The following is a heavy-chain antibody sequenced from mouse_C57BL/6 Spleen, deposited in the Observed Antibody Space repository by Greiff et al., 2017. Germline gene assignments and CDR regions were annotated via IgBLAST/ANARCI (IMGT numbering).Heavy chain of an antibody. CDR2: ISSGSSTI. CDR1: GFTFSDYG. V-gene: IGHV5-17*01. J-gene: IGHJ4*01. D-gene: IGHD1-1*01. CDR3: ARGYGSPYYAMDY. Sequence: EVMLVESGGGLVKPGGSLKLSCAASGFTFSDYGMHWVRQAPEKGLEWVAYISSGSSTIYYADTVKGRFTISRDNAKNTLFLQMTSLRSEETAMYYCARGYGSPYYAMDYWGQGTSVTVSS.